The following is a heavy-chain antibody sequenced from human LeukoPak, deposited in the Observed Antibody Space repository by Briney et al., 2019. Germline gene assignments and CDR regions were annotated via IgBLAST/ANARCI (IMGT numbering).Heavy chain of an antibody. D-gene: IGHD1-1*01. CDR1: GFTFSSYS. V-gene: IGHV3-21*01. J-gene: IGHJ4*02. CDR2: ISSSSSNI. Sequence: PGGSLRLSCAASGFTFSSYSMNWVRQAPGKGLEWVSSISSSSSNIYYADSVKGRFTISRDNAKNSLYLQMNSLRVEDTAVYYCARCTTGRTFGSLRENKRSREIDYWGQGTLVTVSS. CDR3: ARCTTGRTFGSLRENKRSREIDY.